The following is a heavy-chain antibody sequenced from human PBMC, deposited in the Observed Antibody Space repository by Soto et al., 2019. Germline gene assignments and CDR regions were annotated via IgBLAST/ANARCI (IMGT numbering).Heavy chain of an antibody. CDR3: AKGDGFILAV. V-gene: IGHV3-53*02. CDR1: GFTVNSNY. CDR2: TNTGGTT. J-gene: IGHJ6*02. Sequence: EVQVLATGGGLIQPGGSLRLSCAASGFTVNSNYMSWVRQAPGEGLQWVSITNTGGTTYYADSVKGRFTVSRDNSKNPLYLQMNSLRAEDTAVYYCAKGDGFILAVWGQGTTVSVSS. D-gene: IGHD1-26*01.